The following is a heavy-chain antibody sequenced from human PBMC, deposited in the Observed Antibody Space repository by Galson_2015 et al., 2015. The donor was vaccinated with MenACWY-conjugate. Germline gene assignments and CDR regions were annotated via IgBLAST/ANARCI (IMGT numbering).Heavy chain of an antibody. D-gene: IGHD1-26*01. V-gene: IGHV3-74*01. Sequence: SLRLSCAASGFIFNTYWIHWVRQAPGKGLVWVSRINPGGSSTTYADSVKDRFTISRDNAKNTLYLQMNSLRPEDTAVFYCAKTRGASIDFDSWGQGTLVTVSS. CDR1: GFIFNTYW. CDR3: AKTRGASIDFDS. CDR2: INPGGSST. J-gene: IGHJ4*02.